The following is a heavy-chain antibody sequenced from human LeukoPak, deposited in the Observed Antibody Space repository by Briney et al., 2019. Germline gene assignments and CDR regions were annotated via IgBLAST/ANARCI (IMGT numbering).Heavy chain of an antibody. CDR2: ISSSGST. Sequence: KPSQTLSLTCTVSGDSISSGDYYWSWIRQPARKGLEWIGRISSSGSTNYNPSLKSRVTISVDTSKNQFSLKLSSVTAADTAVYFCARGPYSYDSSGAFDIWGQGTMVTVSS. D-gene: IGHD3-22*01. V-gene: IGHV4-61*02. CDR1: GDSISSGDYY. CDR3: ARGPYSYDSSGAFDI. J-gene: IGHJ3*02.